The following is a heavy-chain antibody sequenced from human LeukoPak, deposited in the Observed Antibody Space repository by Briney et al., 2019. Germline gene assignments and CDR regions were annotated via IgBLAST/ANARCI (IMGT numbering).Heavy chain of an antibody. V-gene: IGHV4-39*01. CDR3: ATLTPGISVAGPGRNWFDP. CDR1: GGSIRGSNYY. Sequence: PSETLSLTCTVSGGSIRGSNYYWGRIRQPPGKGLEWIGSMYYSGNTHYNPSLKSRVTISVDTSKNQFSLKLSSVTASDTAVYYCATLTPGISVAGPGRNWFDPWGQGTLVTVSS. J-gene: IGHJ5*02. CDR2: MYYSGNT. D-gene: IGHD6-19*01.